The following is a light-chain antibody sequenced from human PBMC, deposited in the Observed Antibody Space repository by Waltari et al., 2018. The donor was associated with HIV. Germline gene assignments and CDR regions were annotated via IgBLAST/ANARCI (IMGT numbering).Light chain of an antibody. V-gene: IGKV3-15*01. CDR1: QSVSSD. CDR2: GAS. CDR3: QQYNNWPRT. J-gene: IGKJ1*01. Sequence: EIVMTQSPAILSVSPGERATLSCRASQSVSSDLAWYQQKPGQAPRLLIYGASARATGIPARFSGSGSGTEFTLTISSLQSEDFALYYCQQYNNWPRTFGQGTKVEIK.